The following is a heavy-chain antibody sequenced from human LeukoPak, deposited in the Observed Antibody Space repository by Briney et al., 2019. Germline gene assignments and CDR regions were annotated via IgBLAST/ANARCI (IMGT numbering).Heavy chain of an antibody. J-gene: IGHJ4*02. D-gene: IGHD1-26*01. V-gene: IGHV3-33*01. CDR3: ARDLGGSLDY. CDR2: IWFDGSNK. CDR1: GFTFSSYA. Sequence: PGRSLRLSCAASGFTFSSYAMHWVRQAPGKGLEWVAVIWFDGSNKNYADSVKGQFTIFRDNSKNTLFLQMNSLRVEDMAVYYCARDLGGSLDYWGQGTLVTVSS.